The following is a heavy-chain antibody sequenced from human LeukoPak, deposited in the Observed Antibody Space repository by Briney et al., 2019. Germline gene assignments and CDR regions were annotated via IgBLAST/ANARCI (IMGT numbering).Heavy chain of an antibody. CDR1: GFTFSSYW. D-gene: IGHD2-2*01. V-gene: IGHV3-7*01. CDR3: ARERRTNNYYYYMDV. J-gene: IGHJ6*03. CDR2: IKQDGSEK. Sequence: GGSLRLSCAASGFTFSSYWMSRVRQAPGKGLEWVANIKQDGSEKYYVDSVKGRFTISRDNAKNSLYLQMNSLRAEDTAVYYCARERRTNNYYYYMDVWGKGTTVTVSS.